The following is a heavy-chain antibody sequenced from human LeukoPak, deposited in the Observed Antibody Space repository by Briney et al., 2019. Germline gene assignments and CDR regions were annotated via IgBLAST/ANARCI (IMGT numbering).Heavy chain of an antibody. CDR2: ISAYNGNT. Sequence: AASVKVSCTASGYTFTSYGISWVRQAPGQGLEWMGWISAYNGNTNYAQKLQGRVTMTTDTSTSTAYMELRSLRSDDTAVYYCASSYAYYYDSSGYLDVWGQGTTVTVSS. CDR3: ASSYAYYYDSSGYLDV. V-gene: IGHV1-18*01. D-gene: IGHD3-22*01. J-gene: IGHJ6*02. CDR1: GYTFTSYG.